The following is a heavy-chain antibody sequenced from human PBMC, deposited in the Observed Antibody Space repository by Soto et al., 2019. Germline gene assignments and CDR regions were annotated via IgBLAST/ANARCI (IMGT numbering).Heavy chain of an antibody. CDR3: ARSTNYYDSSGYYGDDAFDI. CDR1: GFTFSSYG. J-gene: IGHJ3*02. D-gene: IGHD3-22*01. V-gene: IGHV3-30*03. Sequence: GGSLRLSCAASGFTFSSYGMHWVRQAPGKGLEWVAVISYDGSNKYYADSVKGRFTISRDNSKNTLYLQMNSLRAEDTAVYYCARSTNYYDSSGYYGDDAFDIWGQGTMVTVSS. CDR2: ISYDGSNK.